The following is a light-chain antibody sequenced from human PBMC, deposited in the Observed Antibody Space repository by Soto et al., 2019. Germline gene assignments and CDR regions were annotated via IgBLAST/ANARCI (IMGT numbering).Light chain of an antibody. CDR3: QQRSDWPST. CDR1: QSVSRY. J-gene: IGKJ4*01. CDR2: DAS. Sequence: EIVLTQSPATLSLSPGERATLSCRASQSVSRYLAWYQQKPGQAPRLLIYDASNRATRIPARFSCSGSGTDFTLTISSLEPEDFAVYYCQQRSDWPSTFGGGTKEQIK. V-gene: IGKV3-11*01.